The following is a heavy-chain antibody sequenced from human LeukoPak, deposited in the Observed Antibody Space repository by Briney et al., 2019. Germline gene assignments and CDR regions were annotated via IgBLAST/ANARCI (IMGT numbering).Heavy chain of an antibody. V-gene: IGHV4-30-4*01. CDR3: ARDMAAAGGMGYFDY. D-gene: IGHD6-13*01. CDR2: IYYSGST. CDR1: GGSISSGDYC. Sequence: PSETLSPTCTVSGGSISSGDYCWSWIRQPPGKGLEWIGYIYYSGSTYYNPSLKSRVTISVDTSKNQFSLKLSSVTAADTAVYYCARDMAAAGGMGYFDYWGQGTLVTVSS. J-gene: IGHJ4*02.